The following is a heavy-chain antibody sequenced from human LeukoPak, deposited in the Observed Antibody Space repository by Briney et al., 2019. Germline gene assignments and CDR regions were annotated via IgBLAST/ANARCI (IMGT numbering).Heavy chain of an antibody. J-gene: IGHJ4*02. CDR1: GFTFNNFA. V-gene: IGHV3-74*01. CDR3: VRDWGYDSSGYWQKYFDS. CDR2: INHDGSST. Sequence: GGSLRLSCVASGFTFNNFAMNWVRQTPGKGLVWVSRINHDGSSTNYADSVKGRFTISRDNAKNTLHLQMNSLRAEDTAVYYCVRDWGYDSSGYWQKYFDSWGQGTLVTVSS. D-gene: IGHD3-22*01.